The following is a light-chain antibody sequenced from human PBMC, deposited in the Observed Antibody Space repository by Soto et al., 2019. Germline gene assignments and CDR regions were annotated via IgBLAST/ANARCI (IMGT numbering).Light chain of an antibody. CDR1: QDISNY. CDR2: AAF. Sequence: DTQVTQSPSTLSGSVRDRVTVTCHASQDISNYLAWYQHKRGKAPNLLIYAAFNLQSGVPSRFSGSGSGTDFTLTISGLQPDDFATYYCQQSYNHSSTFGQGTKVDIK. CDR3: QQSYNHSST. J-gene: IGKJ1*01. V-gene: IGKV1-39*01.